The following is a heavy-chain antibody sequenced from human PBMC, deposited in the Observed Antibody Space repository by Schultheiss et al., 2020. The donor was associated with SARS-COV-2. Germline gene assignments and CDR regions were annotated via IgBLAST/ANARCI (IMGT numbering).Heavy chain of an antibody. V-gene: IGHV4-38-2*01. CDR2: IYYSGST. Sequence: SETLSLTCAVSGSSISSDYYWGWIRQPPGKGLEWIGSIYYSGSTYYNPSLKSRVTISVDTSKNQFSLKLSSVTAADTAVYYCARTPYGMDVWGQGTTVTVSS. CDR3: ARTPYGMDV. J-gene: IGHJ6*02. CDR1: GSSISSDYY.